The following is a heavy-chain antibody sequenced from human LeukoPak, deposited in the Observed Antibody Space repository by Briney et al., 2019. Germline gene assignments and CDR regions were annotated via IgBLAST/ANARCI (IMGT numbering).Heavy chain of an antibody. CDR3: ARALYYYENSGYWYYFDY. D-gene: IGHD3-22*01. V-gene: IGHV4-59*01. Sequence: TSEILSLTCTVSGGSISSYYWSWIRQPPGKGLEWIGYIYYSGSTNYNPSLKSRVTISVDTSKNQFSLKLSSVTAADTAVYYCARALYYYENSGYWYYFDYWGQGTLVTVSS. CDR1: GGSISSYY. CDR2: IYYSGST. J-gene: IGHJ4*02.